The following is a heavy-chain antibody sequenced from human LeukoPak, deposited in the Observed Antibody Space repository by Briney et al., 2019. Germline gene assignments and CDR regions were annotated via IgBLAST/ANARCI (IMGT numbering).Heavy chain of an antibody. D-gene: IGHD3-10*01. J-gene: IGHJ5*01. CDR3: ARGSAITMVRGVIRRWFDS. CDR2: INHSGST. CDR1: GGSFSGYH. Sequence: SETLSLTCAVYGGSFSGYHWSWIRQPPGKGLEWIGEINHSGSTNYNPSLKSRVTISVDTSKNQFSLKLSSVTAADTAVYYCARGSAITMVRGVIRRWFDSWGQGTLVTVSS. V-gene: IGHV4-34*01.